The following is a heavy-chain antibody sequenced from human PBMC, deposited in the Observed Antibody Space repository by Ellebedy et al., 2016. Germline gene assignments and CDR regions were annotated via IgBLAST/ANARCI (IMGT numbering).Heavy chain of an antibody. V-gene: IGHV3-74*01. CDR3: ARGEWDGRTVVVTTDYESAHFMDV. Sequence: GGSLRLXXAASGFTLSDYWMHWVRQVPGKGLVWVSRVNSDGSSTSYADSVKGRFTISRDNAKNTLYLQMNSLRAEDTAVYLCARGEWDGRTVVVTTDYESAHFMDVWGKGTTVTVAS. CDR2: VNSDGSST. J-gene: IGHJ6*03. CDR1: GFTLSDYW. D-gene: IGHD3-22*01.